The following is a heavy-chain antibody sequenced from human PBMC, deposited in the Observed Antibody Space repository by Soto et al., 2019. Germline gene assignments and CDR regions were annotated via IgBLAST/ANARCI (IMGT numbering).Heavy chain of an antibody. CDR1: GGTFSSYT. CDR3: ARDLGSDSGSYNSDY. V-gene: IGHV1-69*08. D-gene: IGHD1-26*01. Sequence: QVQLVQSGAEVKKPGSSVKVSCKASGGTFSSYTISWVRQAPGQGLEWMGRIIPILGIANYAQKFQGRVTITADKSTSTAYMELSSLRSEDTAVYYCARDLGSDSGSYNSDYWGQGALVTVSS. J-gene: IGHJ4*02. CDR2: IIPILGIA.